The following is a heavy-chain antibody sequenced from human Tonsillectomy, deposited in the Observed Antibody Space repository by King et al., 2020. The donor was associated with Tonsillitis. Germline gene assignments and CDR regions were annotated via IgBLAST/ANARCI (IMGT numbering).Heavy chain of an antibody. Sequence: QLVQSGAEVKKPGSSVKVSCKTSGGTFSSYAINWVRQAPGQGLERMGMIIPIFGTTDYAQKFQGRVTITADESTSTAYMQLSSLRSEDTAVYYCARDSIAAAGTDYWGQGTLVTVSS. J-gene: IGHJ4*02. D-gene: IGHD6-13*01. CDR2: IIPIFGTT. V-gene: IGHV1-69*15. CDR3: ARDSIAAAGTDY. CDR1: GGTFSSYA.